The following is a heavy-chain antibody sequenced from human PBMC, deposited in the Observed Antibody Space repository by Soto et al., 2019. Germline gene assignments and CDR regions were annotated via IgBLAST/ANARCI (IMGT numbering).Heavy chain of an antibody. CDR3: AKRSRASLILPLYAMGV. Sequence: EVQLLESGGGSVTPGGSLTLSCAASGFTFKSYTMAWVRQAPGQGLEWVSAISGSGGTTHYTDSVKGRFIISRDNSKNTLFLQLNRLRADDTGIYYCAKRSRASLILPLYAMGVWGRGTTVIVSS. CDR2: ISGSGGTT. D-gene: IGHD2-2*01. J-gene: IGHJ6*02. CDR1: GFTFKSYT. V-gene: IGHV3-23*01.